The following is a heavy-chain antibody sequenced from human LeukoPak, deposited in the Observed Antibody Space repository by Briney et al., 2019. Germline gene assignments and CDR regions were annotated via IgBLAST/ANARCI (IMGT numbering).Heavy chain of an antibody. V-gene: IGHV1-69*13. Sequence: ASVKVSCKASGYTFTSYGISWVRQAPGQGLEWMGGIIPIFGTANYAQKFQGRVTITADEFTSTAYMELSSLRSEDTAVYYCARYYSGWYYFDYWGQGTLVTVSS. CDR1: GYTFTSYG. CDR3: ARYYSGWYYFDY. D-gene: IGHD6-19*01. CDR2: IIPIFGTA. J-gene: IGHJ4*02.